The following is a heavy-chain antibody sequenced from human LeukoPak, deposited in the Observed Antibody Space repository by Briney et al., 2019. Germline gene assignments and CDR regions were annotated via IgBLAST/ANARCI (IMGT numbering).Heavy chain of an antibody. CDR1: GFTFDDYA. CDR2: ISWNSGSI. D-gene: IGHD7-27*01. V-gene: IGHV3-9*01. J-gene: IGHJ6*02. Sequence: GRSLRLSCAASGFTFDDYAMHWVRQAPGKGLEWVSGISWNSGSIGYADSVKGRFTISRDNAKNSLYLQMNSLRAEDTAVYYCARDELGTYYYYYGMDVWGQGTTVTVSS. CDR3: ARDELGTYYYYYGMDV.